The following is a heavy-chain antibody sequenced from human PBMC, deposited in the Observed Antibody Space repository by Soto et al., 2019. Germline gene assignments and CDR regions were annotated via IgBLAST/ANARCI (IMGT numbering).Heavy chain of an antibody. CDR1: GGSISSSSYY. CDR3: ARHISSGWYPPRPDAFDI. CDR2: IYYSGST. J-gene: IGHJ3*02. D-gene: IGHD6-19*01. V-gene: IGHV4-39*01. Sequence: SETLSLTCTVSGGSISSSSYYWGWIRQPPGKGLEWIGSIYYSGSTYYNPSLKSRVTISVDTSKNQFSLRLSSVTAADTAVYYCARHISSGWYPPRPDAFDIWGQGTMVTVS.